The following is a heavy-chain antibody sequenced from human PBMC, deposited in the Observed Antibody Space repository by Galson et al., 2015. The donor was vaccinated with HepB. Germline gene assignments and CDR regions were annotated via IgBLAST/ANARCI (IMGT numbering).Heavy chain of an antibody. V-gene: IGHV1-2*04. CDR2: INPNSGGT. CDR1: GYTFTGYY. D-gene: IGHD6-19*01. CDR3: ARGGAEAGTFYYYYGMDV. J-gene: IGHJ6*02. Sequence: SVKVSCKASGYTFTGYYMHWVRQAPGQGLEWMGWINPNSGGTNYAQKFQGWVTMTRDTSISTAYMELSRLRSDDTAVYYCARGGAEAGTFYYYYGMDVWGQGTTVTVSS.